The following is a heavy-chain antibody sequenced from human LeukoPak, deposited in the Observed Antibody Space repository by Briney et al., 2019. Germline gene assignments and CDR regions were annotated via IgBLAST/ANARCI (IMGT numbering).Heavy chain of an antibody. CDR2: IYYSGST. D-gene: IGHD5-18*01. CDR1: GGSISSSSYY. J-gene: IGHJ5*02. Sequence: SETLSLTCTVSGGSISSSSYYWGWIRQPPGKGLEWIGSIYYSGSTYYNPSLKSRVTISVDTSKNQFSLRLSSVTAADTAVYYCARLMLWGYSYGYWFDPWGQGTLVTVSS. V-gene: IGHV4-39*01. CDR3: ARLMLWGYSYGYWFDP.